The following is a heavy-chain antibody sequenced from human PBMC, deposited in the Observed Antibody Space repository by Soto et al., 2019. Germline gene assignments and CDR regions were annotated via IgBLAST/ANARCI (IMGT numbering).Heavy chain of an antibody. CDR2: ISGSGGST. D-gene: IGHD3-22*01. CDR1: GFTFSSYA. Sequence: GGSLRLSCAASGFTFSSYAMSWVRQAPGKGLEWVSAISGSGGSTYYADSVKGRFTISRDNSKNTLYLQMNSLRAEDTAVYYCAKGFRLRVVITTFDYWGQGTLVTVSS. CDR3: AKGFRLRVVITTFDY. V-gene: IGHV3-23*01. J-gene: IGHJ4*02.